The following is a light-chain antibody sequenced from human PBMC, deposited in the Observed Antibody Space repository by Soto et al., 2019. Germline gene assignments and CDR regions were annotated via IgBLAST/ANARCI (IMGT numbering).Light chain of an antibody. CDR3: SSYTSINTHV. J-gene: IGLJ1*01. CDR2: DVS. V-gene: IGLV2-14*01. Sequence: QSALTQPASVSGSPGQSITISCTGTSSDIGGYKYVSWYQQKPDKAPKLMIYDVSYRPSGVSDRFSGSKSGNTASLTISGLQAEDEADYYCSSYTSINTHVFGPGTKV. CDR1: SSDIGGYKY.